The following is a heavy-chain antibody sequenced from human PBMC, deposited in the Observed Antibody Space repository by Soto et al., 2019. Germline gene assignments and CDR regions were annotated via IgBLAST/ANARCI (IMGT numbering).Heavy chain of an antibody. V-gene: IGHV4-39*01. CDR2: IYYSGRT. D-gene: IGHD3-3*01. CDR1: GGSVSSSTYY. CDR3: ARQVWGGYYVPYYFDH. J-gene: IGHJ4*02. Sequence: QLQLQESGPGLVKPSETLSLTCTVSGGSVSSSTYYWGWIRQPPGKGLDWIGTIYYSGRTYYNPSLKSRVTLSVDTSKNQFSLKLSSVAAADTAVYYCARQVWGGYYVPYYFDHWGQGALVTVSS.